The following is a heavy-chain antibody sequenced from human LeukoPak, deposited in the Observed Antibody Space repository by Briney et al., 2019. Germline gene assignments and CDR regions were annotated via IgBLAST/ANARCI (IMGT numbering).Heavy chain of an antibody. CDR3: ARMRWRNNWFDP. Sequence: SETLSLTCAVYGGSFSGYYWSWIRQPPGKGLEWIGEINHSGSTKYNPSLKSRVTISVDTSKNQFSLKLSSVTAADTAVYYCARMRWRNNWFDPWGQGNLVTVSS. CDR1: GGSFSGYY. V-gene: IGHV4-34*01. D-gene: IGHD2-15*01. J-gene: IGHJ5*02. CDR2: INHSGST.